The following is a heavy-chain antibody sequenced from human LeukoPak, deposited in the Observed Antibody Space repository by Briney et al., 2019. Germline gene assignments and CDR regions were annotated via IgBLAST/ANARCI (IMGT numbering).Heavy chain of an antibody. D-gene: IGHD2-8*01. CDR3: ARLSLMGIRAVDY. J-gene: IGHJ4*02. Sequence: SETLSPTCTVSGGSISSYYWSWIRQPPGKGLEWIGYIYYSGSTYYNPSLKSRVTISVDTSKNQFSLKLSSVTAADTAVYYCARLSLMGIRAVDYWGQGTLVTVSS. CDR1: GGSISSYY. V-gene: IGHV4-59*08. CDR2: IYYSGST.